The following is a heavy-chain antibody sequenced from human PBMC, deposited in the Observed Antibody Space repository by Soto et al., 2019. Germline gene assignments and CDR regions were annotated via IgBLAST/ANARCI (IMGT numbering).Heavy chain of an antibody. CDR3: AREYGGNSGTFDY. CDR2: INHSGST. V-gene: IGHV4-34*01. CDR1: GGSFSGYY. J-gene: IGHJ4*02. D-gene: IGHD2-21*02. Sequence: SETLSLTCAVYGGSFSGYYWSWIRQPPGKGLEWIGEINHSGSTNYNPSLKSRVTISVDTSKNRFSLKLSSVTAADTAVYYCAREYGGNSGTFDYWGQGTLVTVSS.